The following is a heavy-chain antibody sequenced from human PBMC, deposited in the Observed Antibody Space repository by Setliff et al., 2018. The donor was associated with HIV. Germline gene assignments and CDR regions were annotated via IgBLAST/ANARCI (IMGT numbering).Heavy chain of an antibody. D-gene: IGHD3-9*01. CDR3: ATIGFYDILTGPTPGVFDI. CDR2: FDPEDVET. CDR1: GYTLAELS. Sequence: ASVKVSCKVSGYTLAELSIHWVRQAPGKGLEWMGGFDPEDVETVYAQKFQGRVTMTEDTSTDTAYMALSSLRSEDTAMYYCATIGFYDILTGPTPGVFDIWGQGTMVTVSS. J-gene: IGHJ3*02. V-gene: IGHV1-24*01.